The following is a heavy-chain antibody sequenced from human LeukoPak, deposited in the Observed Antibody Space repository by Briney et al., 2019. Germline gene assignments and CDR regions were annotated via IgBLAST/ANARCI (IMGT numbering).Heavy chain of an antibody. Sequence: SETLSLTCAVYGGSFSGYYWSWIRQPPGKGLEWIGEINHSGSTNYNPSLKSRVTISVDTSKNQFSLKLSSVTAADTAVYYCARLFNYDFWSGYRGRYDYWGQGTLVTVSS. J-gene: IGHJ4*02. CDR2: INHSGST. CDR1: GGSFSGYY. D-gene: IGHD3-3*01. V-gene: IGHV4-34*01. CDR3: ARLFNYDFWSGYRGRYDY.